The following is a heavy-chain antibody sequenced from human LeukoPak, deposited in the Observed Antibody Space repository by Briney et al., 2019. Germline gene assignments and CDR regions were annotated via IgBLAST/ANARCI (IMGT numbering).Heavy chain of an antibody. CDR3: ARYGYNYYFDY. J-gene: IGHJ4*02. CDR1: GFTVSSNY. V-gene: IGHV3-53*01. CDR2: IYSGGSA. Sequence: GGSLILSCAASGFTVSSNYMSWVRQAPGKGLERVSVIYSGGSAYYANSVKGRFTISRDNSKNTLYLQMNGLRAEDTAVYFCARYGYNYYFDYWGQGTLVTVSS. D-gene: IGHD5-24*01.